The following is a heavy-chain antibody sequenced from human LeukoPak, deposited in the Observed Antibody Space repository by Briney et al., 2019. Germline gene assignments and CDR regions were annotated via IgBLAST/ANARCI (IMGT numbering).Heavy chain of an antibody. Sequence: ASVKVSCQASGYTFTSYDINWLRQATGHRVEWMGWMNPNSGNTGNAQKFQGRVTMTRTTAISTAYMELSSLRSEDTAVYYCARARSGSENWFDPWGQGTLVTVSS. J-gene: IGHJ5*02. CDR3: ARARSGSENWFDP. V-gene: IGHV1-8*01. CDR1: GYTFTSYD. D-gene: IGHD3-3*01. CDR2: MNPNSGNT.